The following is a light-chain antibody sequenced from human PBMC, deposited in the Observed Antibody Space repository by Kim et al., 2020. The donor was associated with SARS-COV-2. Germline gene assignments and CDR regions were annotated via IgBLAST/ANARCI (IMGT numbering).Light chain of an antibody. J-gene: IGKJ4*01. CDR3: QQLNSYPRLT. V-gene: IGKV1-9*01. Sequence: DIQLTQSPSFLSASVGDRVTITCRASQGISSYLAWSQQKPGKAPKLLIYAASTLQSGVPSRFSGSGSGTEFTLTISSLQPEDFATYYCQQLNSYPRLTFGGGTKVDIK. CDR1: QGISSY. CDR2: AAS.